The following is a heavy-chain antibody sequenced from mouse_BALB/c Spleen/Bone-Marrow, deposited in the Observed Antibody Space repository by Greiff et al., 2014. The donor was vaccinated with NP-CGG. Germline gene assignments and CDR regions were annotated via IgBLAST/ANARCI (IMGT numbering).Heavy chain of an antibody. Sequence: VQLQQSGPELVKPGASVKISCKTSGYTFTDYTLHWGKQSHGKSLEWIGGVNPNSGGTSYNQKFKGKATLNLDKSSTTAYMELRSLTSDDSAVYYCARARHYDFWGQGTTLTVSS. J-gene: IGHJ2*01. CDR1: GYTFTDYT. CDR2: VNPNSGGT. CDR3: ARARHYDF. V-gene: IGHV1-18*01.